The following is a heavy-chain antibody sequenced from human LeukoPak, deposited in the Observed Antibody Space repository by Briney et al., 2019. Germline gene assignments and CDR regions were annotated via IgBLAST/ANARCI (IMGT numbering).Heavy chain of an antibody. D-gene: IGHD3-22*01. V-gene: IGHV3-53*01. CDR3: AREGRLGKYFDL. CDR1: GLTVSSNY. CDR2: IYSGSSR. J-gene: IGHJ2*01. Sequence: GGSLRLSCAASGLTVSSNYMSWVRQAPGKGLEWVSVIYSGSSRVFYADSVKGRFTISRDTSKNTLYLQMNSLRTEDTAVYYCAREGRLGKYFDLWGRGTLVTVSS.